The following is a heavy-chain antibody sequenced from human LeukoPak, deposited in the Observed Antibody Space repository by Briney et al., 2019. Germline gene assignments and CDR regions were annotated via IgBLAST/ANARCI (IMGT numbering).Heavy chain of an antibody. CDR1: CGYIIRYY. J-gene: IGHJ4*02. Sequence: SETLSLTCTGSCGYIIRYYWSWIRQPPGKGLEGIGDIYYSGSINYNPSLKSRVTISVDTSKNQFSLKLSSVTAADTAVYYCARLRYFDWSPSWYFDYWGQGTLVTVSS. D-gene: IGHD3-9*01. CDR3: ARLRYFDWSPSWYFDY. CDR2: IYYSGSI. V-gene: IGHV4-59*01.